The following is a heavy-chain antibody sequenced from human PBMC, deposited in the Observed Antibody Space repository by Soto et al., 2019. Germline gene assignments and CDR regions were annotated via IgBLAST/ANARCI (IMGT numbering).Heavy chain of an antibody. D-gene: IGHD3-9*01. CDR3: ARDLLNYDILTGYYKSPDDAFDI. CDR1: GGTFSSYA. V-gene: IGHV1-69*13. J-gene: IGHJ3*02. CDR2: IIPIFGTA. Sequence: GASVKVSCKASGGTFSSYAISWVRQAPGQGLEWMGGIIPIFGTANYAQKFQGRVTITADESTSTAYMELSSLRSEDTAVYYCARDLLNYDILTGYYKSPDDAFDIWGQGTMLTVSS.